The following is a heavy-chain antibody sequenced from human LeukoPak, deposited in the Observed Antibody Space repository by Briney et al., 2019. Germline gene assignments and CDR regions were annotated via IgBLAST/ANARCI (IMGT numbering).Heavy chain of an antibody. CDR2: IYSGGST. D-gene: IGHD5-18*01. Sequence: GGSLRLSCAASGFTVSSNYMSWVRQAPGKGLEWVSVIYSGGSTYYADSVKGRFTISRDNSKSTLYLQMNSLRAEDTAVYYCASGGYREYDAFDIWGQGTMVTVSS. V-gene: IGHV3-53*01. J-gene: IGHJ3*02. CDR1: GFTVSSNY. CDR3: ASGGYREYDAFDI.